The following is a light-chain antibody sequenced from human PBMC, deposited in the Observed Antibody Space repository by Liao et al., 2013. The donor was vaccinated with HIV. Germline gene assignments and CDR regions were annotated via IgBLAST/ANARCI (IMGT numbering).Light chain of an antibody. Sequence: SSELTQSPSVSVSPGQTANITCSGDYLGDKYASWYQHKPGQAPVLVIYQDNKRPSGIPERFSGSNSGNTATLTISGTQAIDEAGYYCQTWDRTTYVFGSGTKVTVL. J-gene: IGLJ1*01. CDR1: YLGDKY. CDR3: QTWDRTTYV. V-gene: IGLV3-1*01. CDR2: QDN.